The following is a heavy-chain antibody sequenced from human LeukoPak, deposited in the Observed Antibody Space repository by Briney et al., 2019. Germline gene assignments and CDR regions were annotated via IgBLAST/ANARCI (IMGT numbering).Heavy chain of an antibody. CDR3: AKVSAAAAYNWFDP. V-gene: IGHV3-30*02. CDR1: GFTFSSYG. CDR2: IRYEGSIK. D-gene: IGHD6-13*01. Sequence: GGSLRLSCAASGFTFSSYGMHWVRQAPGKGPEWVAFIRYEGSIKYYRDSVKGRFTISRDNSKNTLYLQMNSLRAEDTAVYYCAKVSAAAAYNWFDPWGQGILVTVSS. J-gene: IGHJ5*02.